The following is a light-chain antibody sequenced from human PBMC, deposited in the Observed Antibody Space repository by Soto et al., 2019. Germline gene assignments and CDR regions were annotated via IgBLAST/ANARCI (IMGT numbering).Light chain of an antibody. J-gene: IGLJ2*01. CDR3: ASWDDSLDGVV. V-gene: IGLV1-44*01. Sequence: QSVLTQPPSVSGTPGQRVTISCSGSSSNIGSNTVTWYQQFPGTAPKLLIHRDHQRPSGVPDRFSGSKSGTSASLAISGLQSQDEADYYCASWDDSLDGVVFGEGTKVTVL. CDR1: SSNIGSNT. CDR2: RDH.